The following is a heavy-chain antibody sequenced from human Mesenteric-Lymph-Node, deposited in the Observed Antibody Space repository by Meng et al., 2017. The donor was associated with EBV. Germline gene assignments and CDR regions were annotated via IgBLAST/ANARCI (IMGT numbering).Heavy chain of an antibody. D-gene: IGHD6-6*01. CDR3: ARDSELDGPLDP. CDR1: GGSVSRGSYY. CDR2: IYYSGST. V-gene: IGHV4-61*01. J-gene: IGHJ5*02. Sequence: QVQLQVSCPGLVTPSSTLSSPCTVSGGSVSRGSYYWSWIRQPPGKGLEWIGYIYYSGSTNYNPSLKSRVTISVDTSKNQFSLKLSSVTAADTAVYYCARDSELDGPLDPWGQGTLVTVSS.